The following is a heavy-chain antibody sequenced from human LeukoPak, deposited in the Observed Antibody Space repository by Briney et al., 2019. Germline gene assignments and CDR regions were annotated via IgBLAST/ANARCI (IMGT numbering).Heavy chain of an antibody. CDR1: GGSISSGDYY. V-gene: IGHV4-30-4*01. J-gene: IGHJ4*02. CDR2: IYYSGST. D-gene: IGHD2-21*01. Sequence: PSQTLSLTCTVSGGSISSGDYYWSWIRQPPGKGLEWIGYIYYSGSTYYNPSLKSRVTIPVDTSKNQISLKLSSVTAADTAVYYCASFYQAYYFDYWGQGTLVTVSS. CDR3: ASFYQAYYFDY.